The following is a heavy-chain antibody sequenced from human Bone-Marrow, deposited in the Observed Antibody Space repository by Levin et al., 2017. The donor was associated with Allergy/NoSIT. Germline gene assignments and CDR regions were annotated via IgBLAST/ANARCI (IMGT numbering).Heavy chain of an antibody. V-gene: IGHV3-33*01. CDR3: ARLGHSNFVGGLDY. D-gene: IGHD4-11*01. CDR1: GFTFGAYG. CDR2: IWNDGINK. Sequence: GESLKISCAASGFTFGAYGMHWVRQAPGKGLEWLAIIWNDGINKDYADSVKGRLTISRDNSKDTVYLQMNSLRADDTAMYYGARLGHSNFVGGLDYWGQGSLVTVSS. J-gene: IGHJ4*02.